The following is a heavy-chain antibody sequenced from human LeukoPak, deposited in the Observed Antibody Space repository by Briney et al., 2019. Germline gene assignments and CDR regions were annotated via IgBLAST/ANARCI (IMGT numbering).Heavy chain of an antibody. CDR1: GGSFSGYY. CDR2: INHSGST. V-gene: IGHV4-34*01. CDR3: ARAAGEEDY. J-gene: IGHJ4*02. Sequence: PSETLSLTCAVYGGSFSGYYWSWIRQPPGKGLEWIGEINHSGSTYYNPSLKSRVTISVDTSKNQFSLKLSSVTAADTAVYYCARAAGEEDYWGQGTLVTVSS.